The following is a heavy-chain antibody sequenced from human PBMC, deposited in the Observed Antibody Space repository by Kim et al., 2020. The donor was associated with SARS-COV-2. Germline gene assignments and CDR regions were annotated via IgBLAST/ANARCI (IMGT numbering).Heavy chain of an antibody. D-gene: IGHD3-22*01. Sequence: SETLSLTCAVYGGSFSGYYWSWIRQPPGKGLEWIGEINHSGSTNYNPSLKSRVTISVDTSKNQFSLKLSSVTAADTAVYYCARGTLRITMIVVVITFQEYAFDIWGQGTMVTVSS. CDR2: INHSGST. CDR1: GGSFSGYY. CDR3: ARGTLRITMIVVVITFQEYAFDI. J-gene: IGHJ3*02. V-gene: IGHV4-34*01.